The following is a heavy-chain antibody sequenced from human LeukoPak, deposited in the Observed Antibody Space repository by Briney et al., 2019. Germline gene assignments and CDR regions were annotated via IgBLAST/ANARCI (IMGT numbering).Heavy chain of an antibody. V-gene: IGHV1-2*02. D-gene: IGHD1-26*01. CDR2: INPNSGGT. CDR1: GYTFTGYY. CDR3: ARDYASGGSHFNAFDI. J-gene: IGHJ3*02. Sequence: ASVKVSCKASGYTFTGYYMHWVRQAPGQGLEWMGWINPNSGGTNYAQKFQGRVTMTRDTSISTAYMELTKLTSDDMAVYYCARDYASGGSHFNAFDIWGQGTKVTVS.